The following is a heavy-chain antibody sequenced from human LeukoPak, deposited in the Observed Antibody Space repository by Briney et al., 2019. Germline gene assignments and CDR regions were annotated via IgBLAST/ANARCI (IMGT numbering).Heavy chain of an antibody. D-gene: IGHD4-11*01. J-gene: IGHJ4*02. CDR1: GFTFSTYT. Sequence: NPGGSLRLSCAASGFTFSTYTMNWVRQAPGKGLEWVSSTSTGSTYVHYAASVKGRFTISRDNAKNSLYLQMNSLRADDTAVYYCAVPLRSEVTKFEFDSWGQGTLVTVSS. CDR2: TSTGSTYV. CDR3: AVPLRSEVTKFEFDS. V-gene: IGHV3-21*04.